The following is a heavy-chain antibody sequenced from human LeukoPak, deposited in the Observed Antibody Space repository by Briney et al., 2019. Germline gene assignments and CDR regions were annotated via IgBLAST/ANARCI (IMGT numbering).Heavy chain of an antibody. CDR2: ISGSGGST. J-gene: IGHJ4*02. Sequence: GGSLRLSRAASGFTFSSYAISWVRLAPGEGLEWVSLISGSGGSTYYADSVKGRFTISRDNSKNPLYLQMKSLRSEDTAVYYCARDLQQLDRHPIFDYWGQGTLVTVSS. CDR3: ARDLQQLDRHPIFDY. V-gene: IGHV3-23*01. D-gene: IGHD6-13*01. CDR1: GFTFSSYA.